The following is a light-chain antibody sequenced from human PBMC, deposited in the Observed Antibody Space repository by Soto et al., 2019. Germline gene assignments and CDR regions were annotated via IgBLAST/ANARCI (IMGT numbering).Light chain of an antibody. Sequence: DIQMTQSPSSLSASVGDRVTITCQESQDINNYLNWYQQKPGKPTKLLIYATSNLETGVPSRFSGSGSGTDFTFTISSLQPDDIATYYCQYYDNVPRFTFGPGTKVNIK. V-gene: IGKV1-33*01. CDR1: QDINNY. CDR3: QYYDNVPRFT. J-gene: IGKJ3*01. CDR2: ATS.